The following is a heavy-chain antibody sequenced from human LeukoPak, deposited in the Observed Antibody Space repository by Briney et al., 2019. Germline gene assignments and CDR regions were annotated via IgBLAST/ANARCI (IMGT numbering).Heavy chain of an antibody. CDR1: GYSISSGYY. J-gene: IGHJ4*02. Sequence: SETLSLTCTVSGYSISSGYYWGWIRQPPGKGLEWIGEINHSGGTNYNPSLKSRVTISVDTSKNQFSLKLSSVTAADTAVYYCARLRRFYYDSSGYYYYFDYWGQGTLVTVSS. CDR2: INHSGGT. D-gene: IGHD3-22*01. CDR3: ARLRRFYYDSSGYYYYFDY. V-gene: IGHV4-38-2*02.